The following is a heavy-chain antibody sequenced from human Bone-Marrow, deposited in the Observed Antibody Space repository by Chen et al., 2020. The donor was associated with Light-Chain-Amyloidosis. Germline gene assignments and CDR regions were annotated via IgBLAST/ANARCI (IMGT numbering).Heavy chain of an antibody. J-gene: IGHJ4*02. D-gene: IGHD2-15*01. Sequence: QLQLQESGPGLVRPSETLSLTCTVSGGSISLNSHYWGWSRQPPGKGLEWIGSMSYSGRTYYSPSLKSRVTISVDTPKNQFSLRLNSVTAADTALYYCARMFGFCSGGSCYSAYFDYWGQGALVTVSS. V-gene: IGHV4-39*01. CDR2: MSYSGRT. CDR3: ARMFGFCSGGSCYSAYFDY. CDR1: GGSISLNSHY.